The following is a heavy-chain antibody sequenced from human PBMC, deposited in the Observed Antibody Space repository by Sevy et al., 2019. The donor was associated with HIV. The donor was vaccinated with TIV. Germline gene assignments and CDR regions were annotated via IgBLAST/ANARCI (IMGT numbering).Heavy chain of an antibody. CDR3: AGESREFRFDP. J-gene: IGHJ5*02. V-gene: IGHV3-33*01. D-gene: IGHD3-10*01. CDR1: GFNFSNFA. Sequence: GGSLRLSCAASGFNFSNFAMHWVRQAPGKGLEWVALIWYDGSNKNYADSMKGRFTISRDNSKNTLYPQVNSLRAEDTAVYYCAGESREFRFDPWGQGTLVTVSS. CDR2: IWYDGSNK.